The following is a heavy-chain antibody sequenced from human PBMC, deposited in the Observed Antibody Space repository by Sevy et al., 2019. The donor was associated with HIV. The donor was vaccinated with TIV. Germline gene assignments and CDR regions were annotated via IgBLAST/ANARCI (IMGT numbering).Heavy chain of an antibody. Sequence: GESLKISCKVSGYTLTELSMHWVRQAPGKGLEWMGGFDPEDGETIYAQKFQGRVTMTEDTSTDIAYMELSSLRSEDTAVYYCATDPLSFKVGASQFDYWGQGTLVTVSS. V-gene: IGHV1-24*01. CDR2: FDPEDGET. CDR1: GYTLTELS. J-gene: IGHJ4*02. CDR3: ATDPLSFKVGASQFDY. D-gene: IGHD1-26*01.